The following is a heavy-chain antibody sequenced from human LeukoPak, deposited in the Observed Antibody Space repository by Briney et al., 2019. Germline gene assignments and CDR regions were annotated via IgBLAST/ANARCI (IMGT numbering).Heavy chain of an antibody. CDR2: ISYDGSNK. V-gene: IGHV3-30-3*01. J-gene: IGHJ3*02. Sequence: PGGSLRLSCEASVFTFSSYAMHWVRQAPGKGLEGVAVISYDGSNKYYADSVKGRFTIPRDNSKNTLYLQMNSLRAEDTAVYYCARAKAAFDIWGQGTMVTVSS. CDR3: ARAKAAFDI. CDR1: VFTFSSYA.